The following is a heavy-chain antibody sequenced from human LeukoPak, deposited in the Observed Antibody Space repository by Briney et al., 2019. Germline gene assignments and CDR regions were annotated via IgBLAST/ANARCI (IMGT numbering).Heavy chain of an antibody. CDR3: ARKSYGSNRWFDP. J-gene: IGHJ5*02. Sequence: GASVKVSCKASRYTFTSYDVNWVRQATGQGLEWMGCMNPNSGNTGYAQKFQGRVTMTRNTSISTGYMELSSLRSEDTAVYYCARKSYGSNRWFDPWGQGTLVTVSS. V-gene: IGHV1-8*01. CDR2: MNPNSGNT. CDR1: RYTFTSYD. D-gene: IGHD5-18*01.